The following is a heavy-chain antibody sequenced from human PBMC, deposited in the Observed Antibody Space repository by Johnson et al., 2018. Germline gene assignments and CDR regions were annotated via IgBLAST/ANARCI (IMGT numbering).Heavy chain of an antibody. CDR3: TREPLNPGYCSGGSCYFPGEPMDV. Sequence: EVQLVESGGGLVKPGGSLRLSCAASGFTFSYAWMSWVRQAPGKGLEWVGRIKSKTDGGTTDYAAPVKGRFTISRDDSKNTLYLEKKSLKTEDTAGDYCTREPLNPGYCSGGSCYFPGEPMDVWGKGTTVTVSS. D-gene: IGHD2-15*01. CDR2: IKSKTDGGTT. J-gene: IGHJ6*04. CDR1: GFTFSYAW. V-gene: IGHV3-15*01.